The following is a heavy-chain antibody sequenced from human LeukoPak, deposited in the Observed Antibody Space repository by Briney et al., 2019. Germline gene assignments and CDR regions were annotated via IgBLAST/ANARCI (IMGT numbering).Heavy chain of an antibody. D-gene: IGHD3-22*01. CDR1: GFTFSNYA. Sequence: GGSLRLSCAASGFTFSNYAMRWVRQAPGKGLEWVSGISGSGDSTYYADSVKGRFTISRDNSKNTLFLQMNGLRPEDTAVYYCAKGAEEGVVITAVYYYYMDVWGKGTTVTISS. J-gene: IGHJ6*03. V-gene: IGHV3-23*01. CDR3: AKGAEEGVVITAVYYYYMDV. CDR2: ISGSGDST.